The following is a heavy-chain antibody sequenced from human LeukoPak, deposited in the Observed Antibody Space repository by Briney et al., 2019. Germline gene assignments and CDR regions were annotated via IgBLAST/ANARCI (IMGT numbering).Heavy chain of an antibody. CDR2: IIPILGIA. D-gene: IGHD3-22*01. CDR1: GGTFSSYA. V-gene: IGHV1-69*04. CDR3: ARFPPGYYDTSIDAFDI. Sequence: GSSVTVSCKASGGTFSSYAISWVRQAPGQGLEWMGRIIPILGIANYAQKFQGRVTVTADKSTSTAYMELSSLRSEDTAVYYCARFPPGYYDTSIDAFDIWGQGTMVTVSS. J-gene: IGHJ3*02.